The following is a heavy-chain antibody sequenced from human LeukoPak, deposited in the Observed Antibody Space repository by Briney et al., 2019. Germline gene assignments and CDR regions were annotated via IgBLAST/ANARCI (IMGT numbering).Heavy chain of an antibody. Sequence: SETLSLTCTVSGVSISSGGYYWSWIRQHPGKGLEWIGCIYYTGSTYYNPSLKSRVSISVDTSKNQFSLNLSSVTAADTAIYYCARDAQYYYDDSGYYYLDYWGQGTLVTVSS. J-gene: IGHJ4*02. CDR3: ARDAQYYYDDSGYYYLDY. CDR1: GVSISSGGYY. CDR2: IYYTGST. V-gene: IGHV4-31*03. D-gene: IGHD3-22*01.